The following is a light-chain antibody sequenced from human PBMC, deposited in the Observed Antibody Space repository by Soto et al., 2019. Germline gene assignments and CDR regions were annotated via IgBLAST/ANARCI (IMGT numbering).Light chain of an antibody. CDR3: SSFAGGNNLL. CDR2: EVS. CDR1: SSDVGGYNF. J-gene: IGLJ2*01. V-gene: IGLV2-8*01. Sequence: QSALTQAPSASGSPGQSVTISCTGTSSDVGGYNFVSWYQQHPGKAPKLLIYEVSKRPSGVPDRCSGSKSDNTASLTVSGLQAEDEADYYCSSFAGGNNLLFGGGTKLTVL.